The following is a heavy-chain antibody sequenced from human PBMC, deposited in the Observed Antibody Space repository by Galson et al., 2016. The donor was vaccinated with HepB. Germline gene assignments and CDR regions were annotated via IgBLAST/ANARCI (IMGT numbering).Heavy chain of an antibody. CDR1: GGSISSGDYY. J-gene: IGHJ4*02. CDR2: IYYSGST. D-gene: IGHD3-16*01. V-gene: IGHV4-30-4*01. Sequence: TLSLTCTVSGGSISSGDYYWSWIRPPPGKGLEWIGYIYYSGSTYHSPSLKSRVTISVDTSKNQFSLKLNSVTAADTAVYYCARGSAFGGVDNWGQGTLVTVSS. CDR3: ARGSAFGGVDN.